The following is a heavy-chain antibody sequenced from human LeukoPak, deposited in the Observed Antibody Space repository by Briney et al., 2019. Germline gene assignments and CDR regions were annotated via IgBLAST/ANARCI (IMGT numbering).Heavy chain of an antibody. CDR2: IKSKTDGGTT. V-gene: IGHV3-15*01. CDR3: TTDLLATGSSWYLWDDY. CDR1: GFTFSNAW. J-gene: IGHJ4*02. Sequence: PGGSLRLSCAASGFTFSNAWMSWVRQAPGKGLEWVGRIKSKTDGGTTDYAAPVKGRFTISRDDSKNTLYLQMNSLKTEDTAVYYCTTDLLATGSSWYLWDDYWGQGTLVTVSS. D-gene: IGHD6-13*01.